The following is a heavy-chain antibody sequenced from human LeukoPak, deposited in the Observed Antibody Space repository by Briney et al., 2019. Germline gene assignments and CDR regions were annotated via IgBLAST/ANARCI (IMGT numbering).Heavy chain of an antibody. D-gene: IGHD2-15*01. CDR2: INHSGST. J-gene: IGHJ3*02. V-gene: IGHV4-34*01. Sequence: PSETLSLTCAVYGGSFSGYYWSWIRQPPGKGLEWIGEINHSGSTNYNPSLKSRVTISVDTSKNQFSLKLSSVTAADTAVYYCAREDIKLDAFDIWGQGTMVTVSS. CDR3: AREDIKLDAFDI. CDR1: GGSFSGYY.